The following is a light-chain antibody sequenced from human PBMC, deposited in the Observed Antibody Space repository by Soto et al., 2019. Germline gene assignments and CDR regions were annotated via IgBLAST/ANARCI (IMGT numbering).Light chain of an antibody. CDR3: QQYGSSPFT. Sequence: EIVLTQSPGTLSLSPGERATLSCRASQSVSSTYLAWYQQKPGQAPRVLIHGSSSRASGIPDRFSGSGSGTDYTLTISRLEPEDFAVYYCQQYGSSPFTFGPGTKVDIK. CDR1: QSVSSTY. J-gene: IGKJ3*01. CDR2: GSS. V-gene: IGKV3-20*01.